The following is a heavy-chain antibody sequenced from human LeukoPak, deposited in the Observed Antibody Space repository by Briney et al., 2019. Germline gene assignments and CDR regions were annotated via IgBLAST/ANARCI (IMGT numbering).Heavy chain of an antibody. Sequence: PSETLSLTCAVSGYSISSGYYWGWIRQPPGKGLEWIWSIYHSGSTYYNPSLKSRVTISVDTSKNQFSLKLSSVTAADTAVYYCARGVVLTGYRMAGTIYYFDYWGQGTLVTVSS. D-gene: IGHD3-9*01. J-gene: IGHJ4*02. V-gene: IGHV4-38-2*01. CDR3: ARGVVLTGYRMAGTIYYFDY. CDR2: IYHSGST. CDR1: GYSISSGYY.